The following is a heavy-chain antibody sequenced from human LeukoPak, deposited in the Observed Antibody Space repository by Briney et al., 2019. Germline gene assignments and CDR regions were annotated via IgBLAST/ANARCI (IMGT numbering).Heavy chain of an antibody. CDR3: AEGTNGGYSYGSPFEY. D-gene: IGHD5-18*01. J-gene: IGHJ4*02. Sequence: PGGSLRLSCAASGFTFSNHAMTWVRQAPGKGLEWVSTINISGGSTFYADSVKGRFTISRDNSKNTFYLQMNGLRPEDTSVYYCAEGTNGGYSYGSPFEYWGQGTLVTVSS. CDR1: GFTFSNHA. CDR2: INISGGST. V-gene: IGHV3-23*01.